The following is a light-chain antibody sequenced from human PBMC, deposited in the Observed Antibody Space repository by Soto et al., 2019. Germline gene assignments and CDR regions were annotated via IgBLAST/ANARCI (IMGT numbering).Light chain of an antibody. CDR2: DVF. CDR1: NSDLGAYDY. CDR3: SSYTASSARV. V-gene: IGLV2-14*03. J-gene: IGLJ1*01. Sequence: QSVLTQPASVSGSPGQSITISCTGTNSDLGAYDYVSWYQQHPGKAPRLLIYDVFNRPSGVSDRFSGSKSANTASLTISGLQADDEADYYCSSYTASSARVFGPGTKVTVL.